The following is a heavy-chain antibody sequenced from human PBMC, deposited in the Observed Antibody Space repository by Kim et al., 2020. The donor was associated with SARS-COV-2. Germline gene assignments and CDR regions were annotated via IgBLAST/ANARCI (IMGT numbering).Heavy chain of an antibody. J-gene: IGHJ4*02. CDR3: ARGQRTYYYGSWSYLGYYFDY. CDR2: IWYDGSNK. D-gene: IGHD3-10*01. CDR1: GFTFSSYG. Sequence: GGSLRLSCAASGFTFSSYGMHWVRQAPGKGLEWVAVIWYDGSNKYYADSVKGRFTISRDNSKNTLYLQMNSLRAEDTAVYYCARGQRTYYYGSWSYLGYYFDYWGQGALVTVSS. V-gene: IGHV3-33*01.